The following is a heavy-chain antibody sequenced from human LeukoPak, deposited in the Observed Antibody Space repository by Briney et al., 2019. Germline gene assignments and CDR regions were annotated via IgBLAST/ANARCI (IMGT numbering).Heavy chain of an antibody. Sequence: TGGSLRLSCAASGFTFSSYAMSWVRQAPGKGLEWVSAISGSGGSTYYADSVKGRFTISRDNPKNTLYLQMNSLRAEDTAVYYCAKEHQLLWAFFDYWGQGTLVTVSS. J-gene: IGHJ4*02. CDR2: ISGSGGST. D-gene: IGHD2-2*01. CDR3: AKEHQLLWAFFDY. CDR1: GFTFSSYA. V-gene: IGHV3-23*01.